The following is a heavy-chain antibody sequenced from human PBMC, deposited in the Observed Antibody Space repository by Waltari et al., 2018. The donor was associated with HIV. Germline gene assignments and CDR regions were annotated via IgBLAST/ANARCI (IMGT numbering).Heavy chain of an antibody. CDR2: IYYKGST. D-gene: IGHD2-21*02. CDR3: AREVTDPYHYYYGVDV. V-gene: IGHV4-59*01. J-gene: IGHJ6*02. Sequence: QVQLQESGPGLVKSSETLSLTCSVSGGSITNNTWRWIRQPPGKGLEWIGYIYYKGSTNYNPSLKSRVTISMDTSKNQFSLKLTSVTAADTALYYCAREVTDPYHYYYGVDVWGQGTTVTVSS. CDR1: GGSITNNT.